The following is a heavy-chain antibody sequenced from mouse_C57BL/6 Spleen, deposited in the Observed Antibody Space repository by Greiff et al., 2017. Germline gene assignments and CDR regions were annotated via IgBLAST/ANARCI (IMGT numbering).Heavy chain of an antibody. V-gene: IGHV14-4*01. CDR3: TTNYYGSSYYFDD. CDR2: IDPENGDT. Sequence: VQLQQSGAELVRPGASVKLSCTASGFNIKDDYMHWVKQRPEQGLEWIGWIDPENGDTEYASKFQGKATITADTSSNTAYLQLSSLTSEDTAVYYCTTNYYGSSYYFDDWGQGTTLTVSS. CDR1: GFNIKDDY. J-gene: IGHJ2*01. D-gene: IGHD1-1*01.